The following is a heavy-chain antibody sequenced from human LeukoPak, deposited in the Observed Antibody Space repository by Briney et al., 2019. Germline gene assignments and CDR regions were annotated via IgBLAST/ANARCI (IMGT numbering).Heavy chain of an antibody. Sequence: SETLSLTCAVYGGSFSGYYWSWIRQPPGKGLEWIGEINHSGSTNYNPSLKSRVTMSLDTSRNQLSLRLSSVTAADTAVYYCARGPYNNGWYDHYFDYWGQGTLVTVSS. J-gene: IGHJ4*02. V-gene: IGHV4-34*01. CDR2: INHSGST. CDR3: ARGPYNNGWYDHYFDY. D-gene: IGHD6-19*01. CDR1: GGSFSGYY.